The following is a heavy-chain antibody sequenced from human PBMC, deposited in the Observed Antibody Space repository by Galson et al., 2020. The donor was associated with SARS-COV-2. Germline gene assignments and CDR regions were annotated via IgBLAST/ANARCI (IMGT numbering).Heavy chain of an antibody. Sequence: GGSLRLSCSASGFTFNTYAMTWVRQAPGKGLEWVSGISASGGSTYNADSVKGRFTISRDNSKNTLYLQMNSLRADDTAVYYCAKDRVARSAPGVYGMDVWGQGTTVTVSS. D-gene: IGHD6-25*01. CDR1: GFTFNTYA. V-gene: IGHV3-23*01. CDR2: ISASGGST. CDR3: AKDRVARSAPGVYGMDV. J-gene: IGHJ6*02.